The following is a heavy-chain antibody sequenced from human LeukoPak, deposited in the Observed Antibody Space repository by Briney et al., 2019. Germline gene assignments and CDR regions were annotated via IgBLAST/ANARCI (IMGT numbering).Heavy chain of an antibody. Sequence: SETLSLTCTVSGVSISSSNYYWGWIRQPPGKGLEWIGSIYYSGSTYYNPSLKSRVTISVDTSKNQFSLKVSFVTAADTAVYYCARDFRRITMIVVVSTYNWFDPWGQGTLVTVSS. D-gene: IGHD3-22*01. J-gene: IGHJ5*02. CDR3: ARDFRRITMIVVVSTYNWFDP. CDR2: IYYSGST. V-gene: IGHV4-39*07. CDR1: GVSISSSNYY.